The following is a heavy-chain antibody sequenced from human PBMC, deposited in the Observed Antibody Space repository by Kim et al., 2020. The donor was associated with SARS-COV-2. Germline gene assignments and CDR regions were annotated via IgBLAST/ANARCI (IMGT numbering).Heavy chain of an antibody. D-gene: IGHD2-21*02. Sequence: GGSLRLSCAASGFTFSNAWMSWVRQAPGKGLEWVGRIKSKTDGGTTDYAAPVKGRFTISRDDSKNTLYLQMNSLKTEDTAVYYCTTDPAFIVVVTASSIWGYWGQGTLVTVSS. CDR1: GFTFSNAW. V-gene: IGHV3-15*01. CDR2: IKSKTDGGTT. J-gene: IGHJ4*02. CDR3: TTDPAFIVVVTASSIWGY.